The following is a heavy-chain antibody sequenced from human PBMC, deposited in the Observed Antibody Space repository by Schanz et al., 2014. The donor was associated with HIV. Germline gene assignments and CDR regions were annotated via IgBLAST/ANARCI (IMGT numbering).Heavy chain of an antibody. CDR2: INPNSGGS. CDR3: ARVNKDIGGYYFDY. Sequence: QVQLLQSGPEVRKPGASVKVSCKASGYSFSAYYMHWVRQAPGQGPEWMGWINPNSGGSKFAQKFQGRVTMTTDTSTSTAYMELRSLRSDDTAVYYCARVNKDIGGYYFDYWGQGTLVTVSS. D-gene: IGHD2-15*01. CDR1: GYSFSAYY. V-gene: IGHV1-2*02. J-gene: IGHJ4*02.